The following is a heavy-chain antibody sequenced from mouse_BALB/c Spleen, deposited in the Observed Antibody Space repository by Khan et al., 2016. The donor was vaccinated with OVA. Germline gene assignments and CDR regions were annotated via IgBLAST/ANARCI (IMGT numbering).Heavy chain of an antibody. V-gene: IGHV14-1*02. CDR3: ARDGYSPWFAY. CDR1: GFNIKDYY. Sequence: VQLKESGAELVRPGALVNLSCKVSGFNIKDYYMHWVKQRPEQGLEWIGWIDPENGNTIYDPQFQGKASITSDTSSNTAYLLLIRLTSEDTAVYYCARDGYSPWFAYWGQGTLVTVSA. D-gene: IGHD2-3*01. J-gene: IGHJ3*01. CDR2: IDPENGNT.